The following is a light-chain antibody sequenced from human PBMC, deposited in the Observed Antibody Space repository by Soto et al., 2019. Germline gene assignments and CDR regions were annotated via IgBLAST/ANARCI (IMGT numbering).Light chain of an antibody. Sequence: DIVMTQSPDSLAVSLGERATINCKSSQSILYSSNNKNYLAWYQLRPGQPPRLLIYWASTRDYGVPDRFIGSGSGKDFTLTISSLQAEDVAVYYCQQFYTSPQTFGQGTAMEIK. CDR1: QSILYSSNNKNY. V-gene: IGKV4-1*01. CDR2: WAS. CDR3: QQFYTSPQT. J-gene: IGKJ1*01.